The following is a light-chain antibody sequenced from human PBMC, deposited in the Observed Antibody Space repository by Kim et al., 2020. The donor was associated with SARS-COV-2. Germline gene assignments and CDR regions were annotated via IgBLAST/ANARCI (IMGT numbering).Light chain of an antibody. CDR2: EVD. Sequence: QSALTQPASVSGSPGQSITISCTGTSSDIDGYKYVSWYQQHPGKAPNLVIYEVDNRPSGVSIRFSGSKSGNTASLTISGLQAEDEADYYCSSYIRSSTNYVFGTGTKVTVL. V-gene: IGLV2-14*01. CDR1: SSDIDGYKY. J-gene: IGLJ1*01. CDR3: SSYIRSSTNYV.